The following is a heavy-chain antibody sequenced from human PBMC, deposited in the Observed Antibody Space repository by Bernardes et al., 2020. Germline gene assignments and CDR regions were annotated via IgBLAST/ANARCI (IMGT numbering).Heavy chain of an antibody. CDR3: ARVGCSGGSCYSAFLLNQNYYYYFMDV. J-gene: IGHJ6*03. D-gene: IGHD2-15*01. V-gene: IGHV4-59*01. Sequence: SETLSLTCTVSGGSISSYYWSWIRQPPGKGLEWIGYIYYSGSTNYNPSLKSRVTISVDTSKNQFSLKLSSVTAADTAVYYCARVGCSGGSCYSAFLLNQNYYYYFMDVWGKGTTVTVSS. CDR2: IYYSGST. CDR1: GGSISSYY.